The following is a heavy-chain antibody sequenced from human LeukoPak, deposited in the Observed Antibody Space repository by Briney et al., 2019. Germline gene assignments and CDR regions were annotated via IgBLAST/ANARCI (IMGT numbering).Heavy chain of an antibody. Sequence: PGGSLRLSCAASGFTFSSYGMHWVRQAPGKGLEWVAVISYDGSNKYYADSVKGRFTISRDNSKNTLYLQMNSLRAEDTAVYYCAKGYYYSSGFDYWGQGTLVTVSS. D-gene: IGHD3-22*01. CDR3: AKGYYYSSGFDY. V-gene: IGHV3-30*18. CDR1: GFTFSSYG. CDR2: ISYDGSNK. J-gene: IGHJ4*02.